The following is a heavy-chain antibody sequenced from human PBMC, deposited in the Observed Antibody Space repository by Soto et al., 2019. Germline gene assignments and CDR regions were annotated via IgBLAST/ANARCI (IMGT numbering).Heavy chain of an antibody. J-gene: IGHJ4*02. Sequence: ASVKVSCKASGYTFTRHPMHWVRQAPGQRLEWMGRINAGNGNPKYSQNFQGRVTITRDTSASTAYMEVSSLRSEDTAVYYCARDSVPYGSGSPVLNYWGQGTLVTVSS. CDR3: ARDSVPYGSGSPVLNY. CDR2: INAGNGNP. V-gene: IGHV1-3*01. D-gene: IGHD3-10*01. CDR1: GYTFTRHP.